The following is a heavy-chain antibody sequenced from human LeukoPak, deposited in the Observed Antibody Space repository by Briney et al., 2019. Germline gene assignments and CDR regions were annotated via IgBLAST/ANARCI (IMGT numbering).Heavy chain of an antibody. CDR1: GFTFSSYS. Sequence: GRSLRLSCAASGFTFSSYSLNWVRQAPGKGLEWVSYISSSSSTIYYADSVKGRFTISRDNAKNSLYLQMNSLRAEDTAVYYCARDPIQLWSPFDYWGQGTLVTVSS. CDR3: ARDPIQLWSPFDY. D-gene: IGHD5-18*01. J-gene: IGHJ4*02. V-gene: IGHV3-48*01. CDR2: ISSSSSTI.